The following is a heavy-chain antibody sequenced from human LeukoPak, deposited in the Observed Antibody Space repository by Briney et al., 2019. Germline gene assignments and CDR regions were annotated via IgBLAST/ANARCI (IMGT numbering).Heavy chain of an antibody. V-gene: IGHV3-23*01. D-gene: IGHD2-2*02. J-gene: IGHJ4*02. CDR1: GFTFSSYA. CDR3: AKALRTSYYTSFDS. CDR2: ISGGGGST. Sequence: GGSLRLSCAASGFTFSSYAMSWVRQAPGRGLEWVSGISGGGGSTYYADSVKGRFTISRDNSKNTVYLQMNSLRAEDTAIYYCAKALRTSYYTSFDSWGQGTLVTVSS.